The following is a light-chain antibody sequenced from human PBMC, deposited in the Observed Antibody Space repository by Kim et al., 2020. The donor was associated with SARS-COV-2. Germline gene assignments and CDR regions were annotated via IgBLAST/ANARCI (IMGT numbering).Light chain of an antibody. Sequence: SASVGERVTITCRARQFISTYLNWYQQKPGTAPKLLIHTVSSLQTGVPSRFSGSGSGTDFTLTISGLQREDFASYYCQQSYIIPYNFGQGTKLEI. CDR3: QQSYIIPYN. V-gene: IGKV1-39*01. CDR2: TVS. CDR1: QFISTY. J-gene: IGKJ2*01.